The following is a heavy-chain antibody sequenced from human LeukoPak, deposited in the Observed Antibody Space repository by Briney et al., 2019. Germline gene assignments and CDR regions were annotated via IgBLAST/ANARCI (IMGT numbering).Heavy chain of an antibody. D-gene: IGHD5-24*01. J-gene: IGHJ4*02. CDR1: GYTFTGYY. CDR3: ATLPRPDRDGYSAVDY. Sequence: EASVKVSCKASGYTFTGYYMHWVRQAPGQGLEWMGGIIPIFGTANYAQKFQGRVTITADESTSTAYMELSSLRSEDTAVYYCATLPRPDRDGYSAVDYWGQGTLVTVSS. CDR2: IIPIFGTA. V-gene: IGHV1-69*13.